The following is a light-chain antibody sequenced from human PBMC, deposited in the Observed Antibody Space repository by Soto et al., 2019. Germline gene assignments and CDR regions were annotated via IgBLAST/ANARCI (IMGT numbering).Light chain of an antibody. Sequence: IQMTQSPSTLSASVGDRVNITCRASQSFKTWLAWYQQKPGKPPKLIIYKASTLETGVPSRFSASGFGTEFTLTISSLQPDDFATYYCQQYNTYSTFGQGTRLEIK. J-gene: IGKJ5*01. CDR1: QSFKTW. CDR2: KAS. V-gene: IGKV1-5*03. CDR3: QQYNTYST.